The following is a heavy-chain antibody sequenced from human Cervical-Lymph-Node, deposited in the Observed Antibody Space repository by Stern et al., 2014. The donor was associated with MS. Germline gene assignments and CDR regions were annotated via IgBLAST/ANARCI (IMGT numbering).Heavy chain of an antibody. J-gene: IGHJ2*01. CDR1: GYTFTDYS. V-gene: IGHV1-2*06. Sequence: QVQLVESGAEVRKPGTSVKVSCKATGYTFTDYSMHLVRQAPGQGLDWMGRINPNSGDTNYAQKFQGRVTMTRDTSISTAYMELKRLRSDDTAVYYCARSPYSYGSCDWYFDLWGRGTLVTVSS. CDR2: INPNSGDT. CDR3: ARSPYSYGSCDWYFDL. D-gene: IGHD3-10*01.